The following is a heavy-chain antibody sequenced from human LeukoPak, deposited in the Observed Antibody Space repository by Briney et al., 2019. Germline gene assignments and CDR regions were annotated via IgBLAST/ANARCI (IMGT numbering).Heavy chain of an antibody. Sequence: KSSETLSLTCTVSGGSISSGSYYWSWIRQPPGKGLEWIGEINHSGSTNYNPSLKSRVTISVDTSKNQFSLKLSSVTAADTAVYYCARHFRRVAYCGGDCYRTIDYWGQGTLVTVSS. CDR1: GGSISSGSYY. CDR2: INHSGST. D-gene: IGHD2-21*02. J-gene: IGHJ4*02. CDR3: ARHFRRVAYCGGDCYRTIDY. V-gene: IGHV4-39*01.